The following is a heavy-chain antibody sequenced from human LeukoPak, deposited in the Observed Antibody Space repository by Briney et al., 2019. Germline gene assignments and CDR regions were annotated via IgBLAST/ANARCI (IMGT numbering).Heavy chain of an antibody. CDR2: IYYSGST. CDR3: ARVKVAAGIYYFDY. D-gene: IGHD6-13*01. V-gene: IGHV4-59*01. J-gene: IGHJ4*02. CDR1: GGSLSSYY. Sequence: SETLSLTCTVSGGSLSSYYWSWIRQPPATGLEWIGYIYYSGSTNYNPSLKSRVTISVDKSKNQFSLKLSSVTAADTAVYYCARVKVAAGIYYFDYWGQGALVAVSS.